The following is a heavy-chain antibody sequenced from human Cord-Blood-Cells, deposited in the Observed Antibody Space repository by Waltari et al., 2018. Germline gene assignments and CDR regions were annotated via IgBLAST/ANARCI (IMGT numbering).Heavy chain of an antibody. V-gene: IGHV1-2*02. CDR2: INTNSGGT. CDR1: GYTFTGYY. CDR3: ARVAAAGTGSGWFDP. D-gene: IGHD6-13*01. Sequence: QVQLVQSGAEVKKPGASVKVSCKASGYTFTGYYMHWLRQAAGQGLEWMGWINTNSGGTNYAQELQGRVTMTRDTSISTAYMELSRLRSDDTAVYYCARVAAAGTGSGWFDPWGQGTLVTVSS. J-gene: IGHJ5*02.